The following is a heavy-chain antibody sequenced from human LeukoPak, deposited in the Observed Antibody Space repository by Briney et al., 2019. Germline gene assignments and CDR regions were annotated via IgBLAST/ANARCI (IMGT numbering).Heavy chain of an antibody. CDR3: ARDDSRYGMDV. D-gene: IGHD3-22*01. Sequence: GGSLRLSCAASGFTFSSYEMNWVHQAPGKGLEWVSYISSSGSTIYYADSVKGRFTISRDNAKNSLYLQMNSLRAEDTAVYYCARDDSRYGMDVWGQGTTVTVSS. CDR2: ISSSGSTI. V-gene: IGHV3-48*03. J-gene: IGHJ6*02. CDR1: GFTFSSYE.